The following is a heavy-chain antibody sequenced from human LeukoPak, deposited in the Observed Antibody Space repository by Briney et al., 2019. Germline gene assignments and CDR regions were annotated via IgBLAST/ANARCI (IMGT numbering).Heavy chain of an antibody. D-gene: IGHD5/OR15-5a*01. CDR3: AKARGSSVYEQFDY. J-gene: IGHJ4*02. V-gene: IGHV3-23*01. Sequence: GGSLRLSCAASGFAFSTYAMTWVRQAPEKGLQWVSTISTSGRATYYADSVKGRFTISRDNSKNTLYLQMNSLRADDTAVYYCAKARGSSVYEQFDYWGQGTQVTASP. CDR2: ISTSGRAT. CDR1: GFAFSTYA.